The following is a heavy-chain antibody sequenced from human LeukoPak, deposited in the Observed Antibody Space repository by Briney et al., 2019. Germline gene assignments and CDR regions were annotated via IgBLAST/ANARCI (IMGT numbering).Heavy chain of an antibody. J-gene: IGHJ4*02. CDR2: IYPGDSDT. CDR1: GYSFTNYW. CDR3: ARRHPQLYGSSSTYYFDY. V-gene: IGHV5-51*01. D-gene: IGHD6-6*01. Sequence: GESLKISCKGSGYSFTNYWIGWVRQMPGKGLEWMGIIYPGDSDTRYSPSFQGQVTISADKSISTAYLQWSSLKASDTAMYYCARRHPQLYGSSSTYYFDYWGQGTLVTVSS.